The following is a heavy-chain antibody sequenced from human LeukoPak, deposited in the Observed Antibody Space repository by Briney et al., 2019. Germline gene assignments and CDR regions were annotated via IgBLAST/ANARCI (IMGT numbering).Heavy chain of an antibody. D-gene: IGHD3-3*01. CDR3: ARGLRFLEWLSRYYYYGMDV. V-gene: IGHV1-69*04. CDR1: GGTFSSYA. Sequence: ASVKVSCKASGGTFSSYAISWVRQAPGQGLEWMGRIIPILGIANYAQKFQGRVTITADKSTITAYMELSSLRSEDTAVYYCARGLRFLEWLSRYYYYGMDVWGQGTTVTVSS. J-gene: IGHJ6*02. CDR2: IIPILGIA.